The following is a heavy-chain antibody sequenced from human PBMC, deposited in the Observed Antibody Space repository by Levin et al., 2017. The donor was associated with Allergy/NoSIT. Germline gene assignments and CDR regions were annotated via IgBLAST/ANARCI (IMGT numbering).Heavy chain of an antibody. J-gene: IGHJ6*02. CDR1: GGTFSRSA. CDR2: IRPILGTA. Sequence: PWASVKVSCKASGGTFSRSALSWVRQAPGQGLEWVGGIRPILGTANYAQSFQGRVTISADESSFTMFLDLTSLRPEDTAIYYCARGVVGGNFGLDVWGQGTTVIVSS. CDR3: ARGVVGGNFGLDV. D-gene: IGHD2-15*01. V-gene: IGHV1-69*13.